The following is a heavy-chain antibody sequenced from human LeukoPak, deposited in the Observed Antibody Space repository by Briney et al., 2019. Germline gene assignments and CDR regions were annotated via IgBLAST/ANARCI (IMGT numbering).Heavy chain of an antibody. Sequence: SETLSLTCTVSGVSISSYYWSWIRQPPGKGLEWIGYIYYSGSTNYNPSLKSRVTISVDTSKNQFSLKLSSVTAADTAVYYCARDGVYYGSGANWFDPWGQGTLVTVSS. D-gene: IGHD3-10*01. CDR1: GVSISSYY. J-gene: IGHJ5*02. CDR3: ARDGVYYGSGANWFDP. CDR2: IYYSGST. V-gene: IGHV4-59*01.